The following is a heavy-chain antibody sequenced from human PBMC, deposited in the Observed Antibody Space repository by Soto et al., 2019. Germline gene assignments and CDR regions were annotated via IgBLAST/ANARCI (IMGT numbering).Heavy chain of an antibody. D-gene: IGHD6-19*01. CDR1: GYTFTSYY. CDR2: INPSGGST. CDR3: AKASYSSGWRDAFDI. Sequence: ASVKVSCKASGYTFTSYYMHWVRQAPGQGLEWMGIINPSGGSTSYAQKFQGRVTMTRDTSTSTVYMELSSLRSEDTAVYYCAKASYSSGWRDAFDIWGQGTMVTVSS. V-gene: IGHV1-46*01. J-gene: IGHJ3*02.